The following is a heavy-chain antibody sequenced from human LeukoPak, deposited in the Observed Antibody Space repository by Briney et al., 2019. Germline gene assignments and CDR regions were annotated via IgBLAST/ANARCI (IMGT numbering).Heavy chain of an antibody. J-gene: IGHJ5*02. CDR3: ARERRGSHNWFDP. D-gene: IGHD3-16*01. CDR1: GFTFSSYW. V-gene: IGHV3-7*01. Sequence: RPGGSLRLSCAASGFTFSSYWTSWVRQAPGKGLEWVANIKQDGSEKYYVDSVKGRFTISRDNSKNTLYLQMNSLRAEDTAVYYCARERRGSHNWFDPWGQGTLVTVSS. CDR2: IKQDGSEK.